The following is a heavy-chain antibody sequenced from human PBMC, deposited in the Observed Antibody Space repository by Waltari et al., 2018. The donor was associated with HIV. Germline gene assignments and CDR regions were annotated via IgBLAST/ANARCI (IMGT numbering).Heavy chain of an antibody. CDR1: GLPFSITA. CDR3: TKDPVTAVGNINWFDP. V-gene: IGHV3-23*01. CDR2: ISGSGDNR. J-gene: IGHJ5*02. D-gene: IGHD6-13*01. Sequence: EVQLLESGGGLAQPGGCLRLSCRASGLPFSITATNWVRQAPGKGLEWVSGISGSGDNRYYADSVKGRFTISRDNSKNKVFLQMKSLRPEDTAFYYCTKDPVTAVGNINWFDPWGQGTLVTVSS.